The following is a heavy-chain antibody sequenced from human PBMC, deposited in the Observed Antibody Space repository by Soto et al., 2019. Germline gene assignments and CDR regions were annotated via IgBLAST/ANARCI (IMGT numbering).Heavy chain of an antibody. D-gene: IGHD4-17*01. CDR3: ARGGSYGDFFDY. CDR2: IYYTAST. Sequence: SETLSLTCTVSGGSMSSNDWTWFRKSPGEGLEWIVYIYYTASTKYNPSLKSRVTISLDTSKTQSSLRLTSVTSADTAVYYCARGGSYGDFFDYWGQGAQVTVSS. V-gene: IGHV4-59*01. CDR1: GGSMSSND. J-gene: IGHJ4*02.